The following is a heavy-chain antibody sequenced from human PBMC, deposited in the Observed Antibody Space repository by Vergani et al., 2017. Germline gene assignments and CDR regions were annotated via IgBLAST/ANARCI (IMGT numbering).Heavy chain of an antibody. CDR3: ARDATTGGFDI. Sequence: QVQLQESGPGLVRPSQTLSLTCTVSGGSISSGSYYWSWFRQPAGKGLEWIGYIYYSGSTNYNPSLKSRVTISVDTSKNQFSLKLSSVTAADTAVYYCARDATTGGFDIWGQGTMVTVSS. V-gene: IGHV4-61*10. CDR2: IYYSGST. CDR1: GGSISSGSYY. D-gene: IGHD5-12*01. J-gene: IGHJ3*02.